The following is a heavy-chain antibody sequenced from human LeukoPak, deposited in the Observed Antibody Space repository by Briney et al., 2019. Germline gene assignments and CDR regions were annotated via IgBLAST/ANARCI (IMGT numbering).Heavy chain of an antibody. Sequence: GGSLTLSCAASEFTFSGYWMSWLRQAPGKGLEGVANIKQGGGEKYYVDSVKGRFTISRDNAKNSLYLQMNSLRAEDTAVYYCARDRGFGQADVWGKGTTVTVSS. D-gene: IGHD3-10*01. J-gene: IGHJ6*04. CDR3: ARDRGFGQADV. CDR1: EFTFSGYW. V-gene: IGHV3-7*01. CDR2: IKQGGGEK.